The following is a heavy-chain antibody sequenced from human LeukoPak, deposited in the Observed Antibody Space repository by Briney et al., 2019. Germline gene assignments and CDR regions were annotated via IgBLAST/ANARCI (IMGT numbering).Heavy chain of an antibody. CDR1: GGTFSSYA. Sequence: GSSVKVSCKASGGTFSSYAISWVGQAPGQGLEWMGWINPNSGGTNYAQKFQGRVTMTRDTTISTAYLELSRLRSDDTAVYYCARGGRDYGDYIWGIGIDYWGQGTLVTVSS. CDR2: INPNSGGT. V-gene: IGHV1-2*02. J-gene: IGHJ4*02. D-gene: IGHD4-17*01. CDR3: ARGGRDYGDYIWGIGIDY.